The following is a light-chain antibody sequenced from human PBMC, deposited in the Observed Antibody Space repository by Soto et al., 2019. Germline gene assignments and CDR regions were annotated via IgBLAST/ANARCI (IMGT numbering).Light chain of an antibody. CDR1: QTISSNY. CDR3: QQYSRTPRT. Sequence: VLTQFPAPLSLSAGDRSTLSCMASQTISSNYLAWYQQKLGQAPRLLIFGASRRATGIPDRFSGSGSGTDFTLTITRLESEDFAVYYCQQYSRTPRTFGQGTKVDIK. V-gene: IGKV3-20*01. J-gene: IGKJ1*01. CDR2: GAS.